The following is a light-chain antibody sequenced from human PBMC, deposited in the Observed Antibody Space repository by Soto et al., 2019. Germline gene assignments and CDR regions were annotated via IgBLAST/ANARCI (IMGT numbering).Light chain of an antibody. Sequence: EVVLTQSPDTLSLSHAEGVTLSCRASETVRDYVAWHQQQPGQAPRLLVFGASTRASGVPDRFSGSGSGTYFTLTINRLEPDDFAVYYCQQYDSTPYSFGQRTKLEIK. CDR2: GAS. V-gene: IGKV3-20*01. CDR3: QQYDSTPYS. CDR1: ETVRDY. J-gene: IGKJ2*01.